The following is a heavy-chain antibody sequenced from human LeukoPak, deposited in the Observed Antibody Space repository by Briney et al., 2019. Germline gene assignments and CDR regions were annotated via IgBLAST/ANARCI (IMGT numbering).Heavy chain of an antibody. J-gene: IGHJ4*02. Sequence: GGSLRLSCAASGFPFSGYATSWVRQAPGKGLEWFSSVSGVGGDTYYADSVKGRFTISRDNSKNTVFLQINDLRVEDTAVYYCARGVVAAPQTFDYWGQGTLVAVSS. CDR2: VSGVGGDT. V-gene: IGHV3-23*01. CDR1: GFPFSGYA. D-gene: IGHD2-15*01. CDR3: ARGVVAAPQTFDY.